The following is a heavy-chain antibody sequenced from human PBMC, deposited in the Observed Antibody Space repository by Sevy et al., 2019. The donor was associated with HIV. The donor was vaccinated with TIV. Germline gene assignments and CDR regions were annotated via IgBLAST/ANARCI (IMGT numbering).Heavy chain of an antibody. D-gene: IGHD4-4*01. Sequence: GGSLRLSCAASGITFSSAWMSWVRLVPGKGLEWLGRIKSETDGGAADYAAAVKGRFTISRDDSKETLYLQLYSLKTEDTAVYYCTTDLGFYSSKWGQGTLVSVSS. CDR2: IKSETDGGAA. CDR1: GITFSSAW. CDR3: TTDLGFYSSK. J-gene: IGHJ4*02. V-gene: IGHV3-15*01.